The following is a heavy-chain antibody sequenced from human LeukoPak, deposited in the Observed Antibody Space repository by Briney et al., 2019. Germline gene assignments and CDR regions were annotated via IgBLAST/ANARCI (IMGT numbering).Heavy chain of an antibody. Sequence: SETLPLTCTVSGVSISSGSYYWSWIRQPAGKGLEWIGRIYTSGSTNYNPSLKSRVTISVDTSKNQFSLKLSSVTAADTAVYYCAREGSYYYDSSGYLNWGQGTLVTVSS. D-gene: IGHD3-22*01. CDR1: GVSISSGSYY. CDR3: AREGSYYYDSSGYLN. CDR2: IYTSGST. J-gene: IGHJ4*02. V-gene: IGHV4-61*02.